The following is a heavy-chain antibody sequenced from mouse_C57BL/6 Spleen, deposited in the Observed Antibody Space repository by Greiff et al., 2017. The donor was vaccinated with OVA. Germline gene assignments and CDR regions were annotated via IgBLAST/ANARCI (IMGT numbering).Heavy chain of an antibody. V-gene: IGHV1-4*01. CDR1: GYTFTSYT. CDR2: INPSSGYT. D-gene: IGHD1-1*01. Sequence: VQLQQSGAELARPGASVKMSCKASGYTFTSYTMHWVKQRPGQGLEWIGYINPSSGYTKYNQKFKDKATLTADKSSSTAYMQLSSLTSEDSAVYYCARGGYGSSPHYYAMDYWGQGTSVTVSS. J-gene: IGHJ4*01. CDR3: ARGGYGSSPHYYAMDY.